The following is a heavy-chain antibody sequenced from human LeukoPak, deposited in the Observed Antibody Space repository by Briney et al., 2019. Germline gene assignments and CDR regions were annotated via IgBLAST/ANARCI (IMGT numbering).Heavy chain of an antibody. V-gene: IGHV3-30*04. CDR2: ISYGGSNK. D-gene: IGHD2-8*01. J-gene: IGHJ6*03. CDR3: ATDALLYCTNGVCYTGYYYYYMDV. Sequence: TGGSVRLSCAASGFTFSSYAMHWVRQAPGKGLEWVAVISYGGSNKYYADSVKGRFTISRDNSKNTLYLQMNSLRAEDTAVYYCATDALLYCTNGVCYTGYYYYYMDVWGKGTTVTVSS. CDR1: GFTFSSYA.